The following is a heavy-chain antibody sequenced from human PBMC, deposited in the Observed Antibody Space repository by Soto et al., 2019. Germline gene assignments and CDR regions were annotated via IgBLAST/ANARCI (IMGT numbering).Heavy chain of an antibody. CDR2: INAGNGNT. D-gene: IGHD3-22*01. CDR1: GYTFTSYA. J-gene: IGHJ4*02. Sequence: ASVNVSCKASGYTFTSYAMHWVRQAPGQRLEWMGWINAGNGNTKYSQKFQGRVTITRDTSASTAYMELSSLRSEDTAVYYCASSVVITTWFDYWGQGTLVTVSS. CDR3: ASSVVITTWFDY. V-gene: IGHV1-3*01.